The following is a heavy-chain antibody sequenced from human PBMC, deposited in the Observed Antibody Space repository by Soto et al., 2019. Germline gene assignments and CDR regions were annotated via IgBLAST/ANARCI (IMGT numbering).Heavy chain of an antibody. Sequence: PSETLSLTCTVSGGSISSPNYFWGWLRQSPGKGPEWIGSVFYTGFTSYNPSLESRVSVSVDTSKNQFSLKVSGVSAADTAVYYCATSQKGYNWNYFDHWGQGALVTVS. J-gene: IGHJ4*02. D-gene: IGHD1-20*01. CDR1: GGSISSPNYF. V-gene: IGHV4-39*01. CDR3: ATSQKGYNWNYFDH. CDR2: VFYTGFT.